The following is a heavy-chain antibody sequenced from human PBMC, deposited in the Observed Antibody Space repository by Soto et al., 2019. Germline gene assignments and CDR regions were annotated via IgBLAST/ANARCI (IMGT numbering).Heavy chain of an antibody. Sequence: QVQLVQSGAEVKKPGSSVKVSCKASGGTFSSYTISWVRQAPGQGLEWMGRIIPILGIANYAQKFQGRVTITADKSTSTAYMELSSLRSEDTAVYYCARGTDYGDYLAYYYYGMDVWGQGTTVTVS. CDR3: ARGTDYGDYLAYYYYGMDV. CDR1: GGTFSSYT. J-gene: IGHJ6*02. D-gene: IGHD4-17*01. V-gene: IGHV1-69*02. CDR2: IIPILGIA.